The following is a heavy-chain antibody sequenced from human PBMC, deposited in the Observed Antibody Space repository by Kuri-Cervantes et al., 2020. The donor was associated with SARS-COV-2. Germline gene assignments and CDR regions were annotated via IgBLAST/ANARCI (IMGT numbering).Heavy chain of an antibody. V-gene: IGHV3-38-3*01. Sequence: GGSLRLSCAASGFTVSSNEMSWVRQAPGKGLEWVSSISGGSTYYADSRKGRFTISRDNSKNTLYLQMNSLRAEDTAVYYCARVISRPWSGYSLFDAFDIWGQGTMVTVSS. CDR2: ISGGST. CDR3: ARVISRPWSGYSLFDAFDI. CDR1: GFTVSSNE. J-gene: IGHJ3*02. D-gene: IGHD3-3*01.